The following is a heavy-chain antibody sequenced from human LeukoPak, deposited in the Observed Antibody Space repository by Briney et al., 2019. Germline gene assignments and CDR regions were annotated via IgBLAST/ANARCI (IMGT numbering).Heavy chain of an antibody. J-gene: IGHJ4*02. D-gene: IGHD6-19*01. CDR1: GFSFSNYG. CDR3: ASSAGALIDC. Sequence: GGSLRLSCAASGFSFSNYGMHWVRQAPGKGLEWVAVIWFDGSNKFYADSVKGRFTISRDNSKNTLYLQMNSLRAEDTAVYYCASSAGALIDCWGQGTLVIVSS. V-gene: IGHV3-33*01. CDR2: IWFDGSNK.